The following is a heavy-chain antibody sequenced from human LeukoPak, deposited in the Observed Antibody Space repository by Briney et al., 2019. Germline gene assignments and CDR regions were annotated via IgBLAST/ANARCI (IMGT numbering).Heavy chain of an antibody. D-gene: IGHD6-13*01. CDR1: GFTFSSYA. CDR2: IWYDGSNK. CDR3: ARDDSYYSSSPNY. V-gene: IGHV3-33*08. Sequence: PGGSLRLSCAASGFTFSSYAMSWVRQAPGKGLEWVAVIWYDGSNKYYADSVKGRFTISRDNSKNTLYLQMNSLRAEDTAVYYCARDDSYYSSSPNYWGQGTLVTVSS. J-gene: IGHJ4*02.